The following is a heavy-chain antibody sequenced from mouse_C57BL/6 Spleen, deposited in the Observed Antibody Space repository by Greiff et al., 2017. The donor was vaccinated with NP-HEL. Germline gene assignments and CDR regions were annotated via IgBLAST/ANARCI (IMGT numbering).Heavy chain of an antibody. CDR2: IDPSDSYT. D-gene: IGHD1-1*01. V-gene: IGHV1-69*01. CDR1: GYTFTSYW. J-gene: IGHJ2*01. Sequence: QVQLQQPGAELVMPGASVKLSCKASGYTFTSYWMHWVKQMPGQGLEWIGEIDPSDSYTNYNQKFKGKSTLTVDKSSSTAYMQLSSLTSEDSAVYYCARGGYYGSKNFDYWGQGTTLTVSS. CDR3: ARGGYYGSKNFDY.